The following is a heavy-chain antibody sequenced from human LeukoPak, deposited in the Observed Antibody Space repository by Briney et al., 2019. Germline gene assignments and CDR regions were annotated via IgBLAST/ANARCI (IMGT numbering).Heavy chain of an antibody. D-gene: IGHD4-17*01. V-gene: IGHV4-38-2*01. CDR2: LYHSGNT. CDR3: ARHSSMTTGYMAN. Sequence: PSETLSLTCAVSGYSISSGYYWGWIRQPPGKGLEWIGSLYHSGNTYYNPSLKSRVTISVDTSKNHFSLKLSSVTAADTAVYYCARHSSMTTGYMANWGQGTLVTVSS. J-gene: IGHJ4*02. CDR1: GYSISSGYY.